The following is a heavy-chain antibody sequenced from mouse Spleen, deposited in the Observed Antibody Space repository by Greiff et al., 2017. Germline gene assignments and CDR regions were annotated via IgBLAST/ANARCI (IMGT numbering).Heavy chain of an antibody. J-gene: IGHJ2*01. Sequence: EVMLVESGGGLVQPGGSLSLSCAASGFTFTDYYMSWVRQPPGKALEWLGFIRNKANGYTTEYSASVKGRFTISRDNSQSILYLQMNALRAEDSATYYCAREGGYYYFDYWGQGTTLTVSS. CDR2: IRNKANGYTT. V-gene: IGHV7-3*01. D-gene: IGHD2-3*01. CDR1: GFTFTDYY. CDR3: AREGGYYYFDY.